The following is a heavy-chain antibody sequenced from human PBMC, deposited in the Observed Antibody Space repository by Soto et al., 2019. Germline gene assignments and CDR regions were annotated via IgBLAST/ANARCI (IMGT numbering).Heavy chain of an antibody. D-gene: IGHD5-12*01. V-gene: IGHV2-5*02. CDR2: IYWDDDK. CDR3: AHRQANSGYDWRYDP. J-gene: IGHJ5*02. CDR1: GFSLTNKGVG. Sequence: QITLKESGPPLVKPTQTLTLTCNFSGFSLTNKGVGVGWIRQPPRKALGWLGIIYWDDDKGYRPSLNNRLTITTDTSNNQVDLTMTNVDTVDTATYYCAHRQANSGYDWRYDPWGQGTLVTVSS.